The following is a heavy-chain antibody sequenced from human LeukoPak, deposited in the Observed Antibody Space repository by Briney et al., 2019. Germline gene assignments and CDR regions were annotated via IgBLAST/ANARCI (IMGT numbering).Heavy chain of an antibody. J-gene: IGHJ4*02. D-gene: IGHD5-12*01. CDR1: GLTFSDAW. Sequence: GGSLRLSCVLSGLTFSDAWMSWVRKAPGKGLEWVGRIRNDRITDYAAPVQGRFSISRDNSKNTFYLQMNSLRTEDTGMYFCTWMATIFTVDYWGQGTLVTVSS. CDR2: IRNDRIT. V-gene: IGHV3-15*01. CDR3: TWMATIFTVDY.